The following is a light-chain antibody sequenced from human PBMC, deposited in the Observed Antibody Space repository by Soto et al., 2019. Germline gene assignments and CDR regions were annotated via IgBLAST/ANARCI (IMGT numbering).Light chain of an antibody. CDR1: QSLLHSNGYNY. J-gene: IGKJ2*02. CDR3: MQALQTTWT. CDR2: LCS. Sequence: DIVMTQSPLSLPVTPGEPASISCRSSQSLLHSNGYNYLDWYLQKPGQSPQLLIYLCSIRASGVPDRFSGSGSGTDFTLKISRVEAEDVGVYYCMQALQTTWTFGQGTKLEIK. V-gene: IGKV2-28*01.